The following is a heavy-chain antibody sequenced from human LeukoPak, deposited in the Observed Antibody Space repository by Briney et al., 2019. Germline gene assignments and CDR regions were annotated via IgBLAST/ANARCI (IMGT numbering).Heavy chain of an antibody. CDR1: GFTFSSYA. CDR2: ISYDGSNK. D-gene: IGHD3-10*01. CDR3: ARERWSWFGEPPGAFGI. V-gene: IGHV3-30*04. Sequence: GGSLRLSCAASGFTFSSYAMHWVRQAPGKGLEWVAVISYDGSNKYYADSVKGRFTISRDNSKNTLYLQMNSLRAEDTAVYYCARERWSWFGEPPGAFGIWGQGTMVTVSS. J-gene: IGHJ3*02.